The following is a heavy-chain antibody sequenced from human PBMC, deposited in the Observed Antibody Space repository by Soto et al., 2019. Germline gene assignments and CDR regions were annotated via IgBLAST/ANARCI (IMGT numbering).Heavy chain of an antibody. J-gene: IGHJ4*02. Sequence: ASVKVSCKASGYTFTGYHMHWVRQAPGQGLEWMGWINPNSGVTIYAQKFQGRVIMTRETPIATAYMELSRLTSDDTAVYYCARRLGLLVTPIPGYWGQGTLVTVSS. D-gene: IGHD2-21*02. CDR2: INPNSGVT. V-gene: IGHV1-2*02. CDR3: ARRLGLLVTPIPGY. CDR1: GYTFTGYH.